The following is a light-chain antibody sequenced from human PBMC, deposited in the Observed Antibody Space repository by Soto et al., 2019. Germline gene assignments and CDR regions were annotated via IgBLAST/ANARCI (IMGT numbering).Light chain of an antibody. CDR1: QSISNS. Sequence: DIQMTQSPSSLSASVGDRVSIACRATQSISNSLNWYKQNPGEAPELLIYDAFSLQDGVPSRFSGSGSGTDFTLTISSLQPEDFATYYCQQSYTFPTWTFGQGTTVEIK. J-gene: IGKJ1*01. CDR2: DAF. V-gene: IGKV1-39*01. CDR3: QQSYTFPTWT.